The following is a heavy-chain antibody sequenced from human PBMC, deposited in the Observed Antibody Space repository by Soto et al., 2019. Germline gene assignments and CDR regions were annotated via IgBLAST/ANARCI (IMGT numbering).Heavy chain of an antibody. CDR1: GGSISSGGYY. Sequence: NPSETLSLTCTVSGGSISSGGYYWSWIRQHPGKGLEWIGYIYYSGSTYYNPSLKSRVTISVDTSKNQFSLKLSSVTAADTAVYYCARDVAVYCGGDCYYFDYWGQGTLVTVSS. CDR3: ARDVAVYCGGDCYYFDY. J-gene: IGHJ4*02. CDR2: IYYSGST. D-gene: IGHD2-21*02. V-gene: IGHV4-31*03.